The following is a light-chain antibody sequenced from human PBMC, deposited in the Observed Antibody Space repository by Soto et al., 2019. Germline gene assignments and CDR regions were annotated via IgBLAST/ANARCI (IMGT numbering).Light chain of an antibody. CDR3: QQSYSTPT. CDR1: QSISSY. J-gene: IGKJ1*01. CDR2: AAS. Sequence: DIQMTQSPSSLSASVGDRVTITCRASQSISSYLNWYQQKPGKAPKLLIYAASSLQSGVPSRFSGSGSGTVFTLTISSLQPEDFATYYCQQSYSTPTFGQGTKVEIK. V-gene: IGKV1-39*01.